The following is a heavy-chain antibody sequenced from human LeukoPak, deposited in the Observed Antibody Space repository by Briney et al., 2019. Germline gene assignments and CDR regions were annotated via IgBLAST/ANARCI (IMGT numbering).Heavy chain of an antibody. CDR2: IKSKTDGGTT. V-gene: IGHV3-15*01. J-gene: IGHJ4*02. CDR3: TTEYDFWHIDY. Sequence: AGGSLRLSCAASGFTVSSNYMSWVRQAPGKGLEWVGRIKSKTDGGTTDYAAPVKGRFTISRDDSKNTLYLQMNSLKTEDTAVYYCTTEYDFWHIDYWAREPWSPSPQ. D-gene: IGHD3-3*01. CDR1: GFTVSSNY.